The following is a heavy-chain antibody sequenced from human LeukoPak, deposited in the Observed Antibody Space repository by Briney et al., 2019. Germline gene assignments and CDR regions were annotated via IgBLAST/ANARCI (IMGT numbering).Heavy chain of an antibody. CDR2: ISYDGSNK. D-gene: IGHD3-22*01. J-gene: IGHJ1*01. CDR3: ATYSSLNRREFQY. V-gene: IGHV3-30*03. CDR1: GFTFSSYG. Sequence: GGSLRLSCAASGFTFSSYGMHWVRQAPGKGLEWVAVISYDGSNKYYADSVKGRFTISRDNSKNTLYLQMNSLRAEDTAVYYCATYSSLNRREFQYWGRGTLLIVSS.